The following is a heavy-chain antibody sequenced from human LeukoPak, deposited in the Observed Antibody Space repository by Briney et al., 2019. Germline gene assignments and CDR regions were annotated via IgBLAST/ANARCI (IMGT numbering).Heavy chain of an antibody. D-gene: IGHD2-2*03. CDR1: GYDFTGHY. CDR2: IDPRSGGT. Sequence: GASVKVSCKASGYDFTGHYVHWVRQALGQGLEWMGWIDPRSGGTIYTQKFQGRVTMTRDTAISTAYMELRRLKSDDTAVYYCAREVLVYGLDVWGNGTAVAVSA. J-gene: IGHJ6*04. V-gene: IGHV1-2*02. CDR3: AREVLVYGLDV.